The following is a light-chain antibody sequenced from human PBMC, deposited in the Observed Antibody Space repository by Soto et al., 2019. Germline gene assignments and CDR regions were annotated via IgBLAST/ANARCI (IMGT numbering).Light chain of an antibody. CDR2: EVS. CDR1: SSDVGGYDY. V-gene: IGLV2-14*01. CDR3: SSYSISHAYF. J-gene: IGLJ1*01. Sequence: QSVLTQPASVSGSPGQSITISCTGTSSDVGGYDYVSWYQLHPGKAPKLMVFEVSNRPSGVSYRFSGSKTGNTASLTISGPQAEDEADYFCSSYSISHAYFFGTGTKVTVL.